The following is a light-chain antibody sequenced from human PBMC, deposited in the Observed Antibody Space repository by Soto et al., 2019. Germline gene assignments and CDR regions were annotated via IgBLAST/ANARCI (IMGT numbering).Light chain of an antibody. Sequence: EIVLTQSPGTLSLSPGERATLSCRASQSVSSSYLAWYQQKPGQAPRLLIYGASSRATGIPDRFSGSGSGTDFTLTITRLEPEDFAVYYCQQYGILLITFGQGTRLEIK. V-gene: IGKV3-20*01. J-gene: IGKJ5*01. CDR2: GAS. CDR1: QSVSSSY. CDR3: QQYGILLIT.